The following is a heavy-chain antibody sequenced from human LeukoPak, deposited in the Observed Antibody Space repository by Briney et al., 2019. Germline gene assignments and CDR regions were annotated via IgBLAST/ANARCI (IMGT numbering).Heavy chain of an antibody. CDR3: ARVAGSGTMVVAEALGDYFDY. CDR2: IIPIFGTA. V-gene: IGHV1-69*13. Sequence: ASVKVSFKASEGTFSSYAISWVRQAPGQGLEWMGGIIPIFGTANYAQKFQGRVTITADESTSTAYMELSSLRSEDTAVYYCARVAGSGTMVVAEALGDYFDYWGQGTLVTVSS. CDR1: EGTFSSYA. D-gene: IGHD2-15*01. J-gene: IGHJ4*02.